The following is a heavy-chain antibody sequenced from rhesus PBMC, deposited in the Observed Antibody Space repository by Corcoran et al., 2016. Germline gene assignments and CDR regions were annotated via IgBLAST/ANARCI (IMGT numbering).Heavy chain of an antibody. CDR2: ISDVLSKK. Sequence: EEQLVESGGGLVQPGGSLRLSCVASGFTFRSYGMQWVRQAPGKGLEWVALISDVLSKKSYADSVKYLFNGSRDNSKNMLYLQMNNRKLEATAVCYWARARGSGSWKNGLDSWGQGAVVTVSS. V-gene: IGHV3-54*02. CDR1: GFTFRSYG. J-gene: IGHJ6*01. D-gene: IGHD6-25*01. CDR3: ARARGSGSWKNGLDS.